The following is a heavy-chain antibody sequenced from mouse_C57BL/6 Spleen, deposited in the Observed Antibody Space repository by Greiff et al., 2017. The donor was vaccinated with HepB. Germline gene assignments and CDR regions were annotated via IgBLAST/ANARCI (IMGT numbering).Heavy chain of an antibody. J-gene: IGHJ4*01. CDR3: ARDIHYYGSSYGAMDY. D-gene: IGHD1-1*01. CDR1: GFTFSSYA. Sequence: EVHLVESGGGLVKPGGSLKLSCAASGFTFSSYAMSWVRQTPEKRLEWVATISDGGSYTYYPDNVKGRFTISRDNAKNNLYLQMSHLKSEDTAMYYCARDIHYYGSSYGAMDYWGQGTSVTVSS. V-gene: IGHV5-4*01. CDR2: ISDGGSYT.